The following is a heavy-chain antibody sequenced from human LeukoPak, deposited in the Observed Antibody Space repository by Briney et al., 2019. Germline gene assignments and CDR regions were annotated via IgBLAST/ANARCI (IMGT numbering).Heavy chain of an antibody. V-gene: IGHV3-30*18. J-gene: IGHJ4*02. D-gene: IGHD6-13*01. CDR3: AKFIAAAGTVDFDY. CDR2: ISYDGSNK. Sequence: GRSLRVSCAASGFTFSSYGMHWVRQAPGKGLEWVAVISYDGSNKYYADSVKGRFTISRDNSKNTLYLQMNSLRAEDTAVYYCAKFIAAAGTVDFDYWGQGTLVTVSS. CDR1: GFTFSSYG.